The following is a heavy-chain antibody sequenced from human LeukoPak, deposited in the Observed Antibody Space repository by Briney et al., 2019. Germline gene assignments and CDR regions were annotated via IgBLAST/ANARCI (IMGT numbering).Heavy chain of an antibody. CDR1: GFTFSNAW. Sequence: NHGRSLRLSCAASGFTFSNAWMTWVHPAPGRGLEWDGRVKSKPDGGTTHYAAPVKGRFTISRDKAKNSLYLQMNSLRDEDAALYYCARDGGFGFLAAFDIWGQGTMVTVSS. CDR2: VKSKPDGGTT. J-gene: IGHJ3*02. V-gene: IGHV3-15*01. D-gene: IGHD3-10*01. CDR3: ARDGGFGFLAAFDI.